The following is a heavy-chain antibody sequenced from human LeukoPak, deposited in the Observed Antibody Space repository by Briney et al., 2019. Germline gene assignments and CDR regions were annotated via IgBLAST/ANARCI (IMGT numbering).Heavy chain of an antibody. J-gene: IGHJ4*02. CDR1: GLTFSSYA. D-gene: IGHD6-19*01. V-gene: IGHV3-23*01. Sequence: GGSLRLSCAASGLTFSSYAVSWFRQAPGKGLEWVSAISGSGGGTYYADSVKGRVTISRDNSKNTPYLQMSSLSTEDTAVYYCAKTTTGYSSGRYPGWPVDYWGQGTLVSVSS. CDR2: ISGSGGGT. CDR3: AKTTTGYSSGRYPGWPVDY.